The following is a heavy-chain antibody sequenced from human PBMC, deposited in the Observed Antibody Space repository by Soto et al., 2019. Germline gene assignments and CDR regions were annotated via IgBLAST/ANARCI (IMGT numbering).Heavy chain of an antibody. CDR1: GYTLTELS. CDR3: ATVGPWGGPGAGVFEI. Sequence: ASVKVSCKVSGYTLTELSMHWVRQAPGKGLEWMGGFDPEDGETIYAQKFQGRVTMTEDTSTDTAYMELSSLRSEDTAVYYCATVGPWGGPGAGVFEIWGQGTMVIVSS. V-gene: IGHV1-24*01. J-gene: IGHJ3*02. CDR2: FDPEDGET. D-gene: IGHD7-27*01.